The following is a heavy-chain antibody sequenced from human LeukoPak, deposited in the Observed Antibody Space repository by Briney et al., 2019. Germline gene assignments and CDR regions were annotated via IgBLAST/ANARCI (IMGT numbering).Heavy chain of an antibody. CDR1: GYTFTSYD. J-gene: IGHJ4*02. CDR2: MNPNSGNT. D-gene: IGHD3-22*01. Sequence: ASVKVSCKASGYTFTSYDINWVRQATGQGLEWMGWMNPNSGNTGYAQKFQGRVTITRDTSASTAYMELSSLRSEDTAVYYCARAYYYDSSGIGGWGQGTLVTVSS. V-gene: IGHV1-8*03. CDR3: ARAYYYDSSGIGG.